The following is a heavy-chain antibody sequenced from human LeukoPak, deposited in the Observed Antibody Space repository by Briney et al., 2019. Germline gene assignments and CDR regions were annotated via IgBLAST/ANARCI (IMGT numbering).Heavy chain of an antibody. J-gene: IGHJ1*01. D-gene: IGHD6-6*01. Sequence: GGSLRLSCAASGFTGSHNYMSWVRQAPGKGLEWVSGVSGSGGVTYYADSVKGRFTISRDNSKNTLHLQMNSLRAEDTAVYYCATFLAVIAARDSLYFQHWGQGTLVSVSS. V-gene: IGHV3-23*01. CDR2: VSGSGGVT. CDR3: ATFLAVIAARDSLYFQH. CDR1: GFTGSHNY.